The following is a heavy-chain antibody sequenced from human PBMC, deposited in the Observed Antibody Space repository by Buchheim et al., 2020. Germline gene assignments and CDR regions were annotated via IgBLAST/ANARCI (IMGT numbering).Heavy chain of an antibody. CDR3: ARPGSSSWYDHYYYGMDV. CDR1: GGSISSSSYY. CDR2: IHYSGST. V-gene: IGHV4-39*01. J-gene: IGHJ6*02. D-gene: IGHD6-13*01. Sequence: QLQLQESGPGLVKPSETLSLTCTVSGGSISSSSYYWGWIRQPPGKGLEWIGSIHYSGSTYYNPSLKSRVTISVDTSKNQFSLKLSSVTAADTAVYYCARPGSSSWYDHYYYGMDVWGQGTT.